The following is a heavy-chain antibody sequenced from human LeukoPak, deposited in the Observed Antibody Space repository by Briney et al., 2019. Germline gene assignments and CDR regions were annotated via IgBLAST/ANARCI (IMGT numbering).Heavy chain of an antibody. CDR2: INPNSGGI. Sequence: ASVKVSCKASGYTFTGYYMHWVRQAPGQGLEWMGWINPNSGGINYAQKFQGRVTMTRDTSISTAYMELSRLRSDDTAVYYCARDLIRFGFGENWFDPWGQGTLVTVSS. J-gene: IGHJ5*02. V-gene: IGHV1-2*02. CDR1: GYTFTGYY. D-gene: IGHD3-16*01. CDR3: ARDLIRFGFGENWFDP.